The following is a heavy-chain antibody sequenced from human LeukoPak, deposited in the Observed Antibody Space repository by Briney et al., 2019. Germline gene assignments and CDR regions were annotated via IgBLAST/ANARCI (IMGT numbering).Heavy chain of an antibody. CDR2: INPDGSDI. V-gene: IGHV3-74*01. CDR1: GITLRTYW. D-gene: IGHD4/OR15-4a*01. Sequence: GGSLRLSCEASGITLRTYWMHWVRQAPGKGLEWVSCINPDGSDIRYADPVKGRFSISRDNARNMVSLQINSLTVEDTAMYFCSTSLNLPGYWGQGTLVIVSS. J-gene: IGHJ4*02. CDR3: STSLNLPGY.